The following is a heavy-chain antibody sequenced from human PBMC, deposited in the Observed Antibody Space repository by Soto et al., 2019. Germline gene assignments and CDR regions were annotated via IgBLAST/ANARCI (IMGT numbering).Heavy chain of an antibody. V-gene: IGHV1-69*01. J-gene: IGHJ6*02. CDR3: ARGPFRPSAMDV. CDR1: GDNFKKNV. CDR2: TIPALGKT. Sequence: QVQLMQSGTEIKKPGSSVKGSCKTSGDNFKKNVFTWVRQSPVQGLEWMGGTIPALGKTHYIEKFQGRVTITVDDATRTVYMEVLYLTSDDTAIYYCARGPFRPSAMDVGGQGTTVTVSS. D-gene: IGHD3-10*01.